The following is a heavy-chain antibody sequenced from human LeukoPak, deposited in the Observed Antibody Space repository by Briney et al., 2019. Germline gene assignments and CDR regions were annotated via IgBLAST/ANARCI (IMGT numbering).Heavy chain of an antibody. CDR2: IYYSGST. V-gene: IGHV4-59*01. CDR3: ARVQAYGGKGYFDY. CDR1: GGSISSYY. J-gene: IGHJ4*02. D-gene: IGHD4-23*01. Sequence: SETLSLTCTVSGGSISSYYWSWIWPPPGKGLEWIGYIYYSGSTNYNPSLKSRVTISVDTSKNQFSLKLSSVTAADTAVYYCARVQAYGGKGYFDYWGQGTLVTVSS.